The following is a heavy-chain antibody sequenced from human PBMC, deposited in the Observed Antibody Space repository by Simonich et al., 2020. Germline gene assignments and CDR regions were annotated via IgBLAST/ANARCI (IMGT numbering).Heavy chain of an antibody. CDR3: ARDYSNYDAFDI. CDR2: INSEGSST. Sequence: EVQLVESGGGLVQPGGSLRLSCAASGFTFRSYWMHWVRQAPGKGLRWVSRINSEGSSTSYAESVKGRFTISRDNAKNTLYLQMNSLRAEDTAVYYCARDYSNYDAFDIWGQGTMVTVSS. V-gene: IGHV3-74*01. J-gene: IGHJ3*02. D-gene: IGHD4-4*01. CDR1: GFTFRSYW.